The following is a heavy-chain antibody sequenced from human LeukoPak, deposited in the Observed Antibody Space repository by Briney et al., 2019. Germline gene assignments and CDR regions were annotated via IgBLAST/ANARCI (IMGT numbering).Heavy chain of an antibody. J-gene: IGHJ4*02. CDR2: IIPIFGTA. V-gene: IGHV1-69*05. Sequence: SVKVSCKDSGGTFSSYAISWVRQAPGQGLEWMGRIIPIFGTANYAQKFQGRVTITTDESTSTAYMELSSLRSEDTAVYYCARERGYSYGYPDYWGQGTLVTVSS. D-gene: IGHD5-18*01. CDR3: ARERGYSYGYPDY. CDR1: GGTFSSYA.